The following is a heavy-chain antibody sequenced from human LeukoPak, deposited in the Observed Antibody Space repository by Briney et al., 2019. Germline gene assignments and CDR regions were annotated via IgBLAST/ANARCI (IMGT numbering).Heavy chain of an antibody. CDR2: IFYSGST. J-gene: IGHJ6*03. CDR1: GGSISTSSYY. D-gene: IGHD3-10*01. CDR3: ARGGSITMVRGVNYYYYYMDV. V-gene: IGHV4-39*07. Sequence: SETLSLTCTVSGGSISTSSYYWGWVRQPPGKGLEWIGNIFYSGSTYYSPSLKSRVTISLDTSRNQFSLKLNSVTAADTAVYYCARGGSITMVRGVNYYYYYMDVWGKGTTVTISS.